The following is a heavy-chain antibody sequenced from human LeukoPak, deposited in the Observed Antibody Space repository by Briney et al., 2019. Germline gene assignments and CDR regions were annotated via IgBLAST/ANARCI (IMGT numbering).Heavy chain of an antibody. V-gene: IGHV1-46*01. CDR1: GYTFTSYY. CDR2: TNPSGGST. Sequence: GASVKVSCKASGYTFTSYYMHWVRQAPGQGLEWMGITNPSGGSTSYAQKFQGRVTMTRDMSTSTVYMELSSLRSEDTAVYYCARVRYYDSSGYYYDRQDDAFDIWGQGTMVTVSS. J-gene: IGHJ3*02. CDR3: ARVRYYDSSGYYYDRQDDAFDI. D-gene: IGHD3-22*01.